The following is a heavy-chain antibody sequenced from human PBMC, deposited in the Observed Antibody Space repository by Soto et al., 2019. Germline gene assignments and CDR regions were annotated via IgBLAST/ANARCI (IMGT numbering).Heavy chain of an antibody. D-gene: IGHD3-9*01. CDR3: AREIAATGFHF. CDR2: IVPVFGSA. V-gene: IGHV1-69*12. Sequence: QVQLVQSGAEVKKPGSSVKVSCKTSGGDFKNYGVSWVRQAPGQGLEWMGGIVPVFGSAKYGQIFQGRVTITADDITSTTYMELSGLKPEDTAIYYCAREIAATGFHFWGQGTLGIVSS. CDR1: GGDFKNYG. J-gene: IGHJ4*02.